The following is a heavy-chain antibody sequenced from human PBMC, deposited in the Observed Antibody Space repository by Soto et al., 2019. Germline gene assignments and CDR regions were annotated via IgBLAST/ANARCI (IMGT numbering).Heavy chain of an antibody. D-gene: IGHD3-10*01. Sequence: GGSLRLSCAASGFTFSSYSMNWVRQAPGKGLEWVSYISSSSSTIYYADSVKGRFTISRDNAKNSLYLQMNSLRAEDTAVYYCARRIWFGDWHYFDYWGQGTLVTVSS. CDR2: ISSSSSTI. V-gene: IGHV3-48*01. CDR3: ARRIWFGDWHYFDY. J-gene: IGHJ4*02. CDR1: GFTFSSYS.